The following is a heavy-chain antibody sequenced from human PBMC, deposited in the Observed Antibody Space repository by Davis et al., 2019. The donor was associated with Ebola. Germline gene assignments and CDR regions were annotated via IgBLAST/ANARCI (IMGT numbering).Heavy chain of an antibody. CDR2: INPSGGST. J-gene: IGHJ6*04. CDR1: RYTFTGYD. V-gene: IGHV1-46*01. Sequence: ASVKVSCKASRYTFTGYDINWVRQAPGQGLEWMGIINPSGGSTSYAQKFQGRVTMTRDTSTSTVYMELSSLRSEDTAVYYCAREPIVVVTTDYYYYGMDVWGKGTTVTVSS. D-gene: IGHD3-22*01. CDR3: AREPIVVVTTDYYYYGMDV.